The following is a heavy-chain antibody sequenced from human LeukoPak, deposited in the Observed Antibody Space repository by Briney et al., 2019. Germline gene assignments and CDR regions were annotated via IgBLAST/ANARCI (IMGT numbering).Heavy chain of an antibody. CDR3: ARGDSSSWYMIGLLDP. Sequence: PVKVSCKASGGTFSSYAISWVRQAPGQGLEWMGGIIPIFGTANYAQKFQGRVTITTDESTSTAYMELSSLRSEDTAVYYCARGDSSSWYMIGLLDPWGQGTLVTVSS. CDR2: IIPIFGTA. J-gene: IGHJ5*02. CDR1: GGTFSSYA. D-gene: IGHD6-13*01. V-gene: IGHV1-69*05.